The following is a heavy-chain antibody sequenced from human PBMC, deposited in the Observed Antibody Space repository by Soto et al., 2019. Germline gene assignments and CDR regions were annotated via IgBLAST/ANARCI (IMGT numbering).Heavy chain of an antibody. CDR1: GGTFSSYA. CDR3: ARGAQSGSWGVGWFEP. V-gene: IGHV1-69*12. D-gene: IGHD6-13*01. CDR2: IIPIFGTA. J-gene: IGHJ5*02. Sequence: QVQLVQSGAELTKPGSSVKVSCKASGGTFSSYAISWVRPAPGHGLEWMGGIIPIFGTANYAQKFQGRVTIPGDASTSTAYMDLSSLTSYDTAIYYCARGAQSGSWGVGWFEPWGQGNLVTVSS.